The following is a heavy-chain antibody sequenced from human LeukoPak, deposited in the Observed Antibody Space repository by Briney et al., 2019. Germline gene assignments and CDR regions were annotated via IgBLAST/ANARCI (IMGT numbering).Heavy chain of an antibody. Sequence: GASVKVSCKASGYTFTGYYMHWVRQAPGQGLEWMGRINPNSGGTNYEQKFQGRVTMTRGTSISTAYMELSRLRSDDTAVYYCARDSLGGYGMVRGVILYYYYYMDVWGKGTTVTVSS. CDR2: INPNSGGT. CDR1: GYTFTGYY. D-gene: IGHD3-10*01. V-gene: IGHV1-2*06. CDR3: ARDSLGGYGMVRGVILYYYYYMDV. J-gene: IGHJ6*03.